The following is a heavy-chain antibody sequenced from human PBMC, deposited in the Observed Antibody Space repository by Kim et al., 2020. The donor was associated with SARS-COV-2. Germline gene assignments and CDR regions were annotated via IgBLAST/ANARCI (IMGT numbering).Heavy chain of an antibody. D-gene: IGHD3-16*01. V-gene: IGHV3-49*02. J-gene: IGHJ4*02. CDR3: TRVWGPREFNGDY. Sequence: YAATVKVRFTISRDDSKSIAYLQMNSLKTEDTAVYYCTRVWGPREFNGDYWGQGTLVTVSS.